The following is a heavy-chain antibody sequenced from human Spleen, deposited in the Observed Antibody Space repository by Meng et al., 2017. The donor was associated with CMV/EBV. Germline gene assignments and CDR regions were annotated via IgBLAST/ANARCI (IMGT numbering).Heavy chain of an antibody. CDR3: ARGPKVTFGGVIIWPLEY. CDR1: TLCYYA. V-gene: IGHV1-69*05. Sequence: TLCYYAVSWVRPAPGQVLEWLGGFIPVFCTPEYAQNFQGRVTITTDESTSTAFMDLSSLRSEDTAVYFCARGPKVTFGGVIIWPLEYWGQGTLVTVSS. J-gene: IGHJ1*01. CDR2: FIPVFCTP. D-gene: IGHD3-16*01.